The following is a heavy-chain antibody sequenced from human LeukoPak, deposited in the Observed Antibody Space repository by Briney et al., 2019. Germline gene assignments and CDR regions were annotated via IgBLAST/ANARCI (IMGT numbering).Heavy chain of an antibody. J-gene: IGHJ4*02. Sequence: SGPTLLKPTQTLTLARTFSGSWRSTSGVGVVWIRQPPGKALEWLAIIFWGDDKRYSPFLKRRLTITKDTSKNQVVLTMTNMDPVDRPTYYYANSLPYDHRLEYRGQGTLATVSS. CDR2: IFWGDDK. D-gene: IGHD3-16*01. CDR1: GSWRSTSGVG. CDR3: ANSLPYDHRLEY. V-gene: IGHV2-5*02.